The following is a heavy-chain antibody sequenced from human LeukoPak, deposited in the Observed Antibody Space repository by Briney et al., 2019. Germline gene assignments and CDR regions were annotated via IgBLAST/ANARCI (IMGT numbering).Heavy chain of an antibody. Sequence: GGSLRLSCAASGFTFSSYRMSWVRQAPGKGLEGVANIKQDGSEKYYVDSVKGRFTISRDNARNSLFLQMNSLRAEDTAVYYCARDDGYSYGSGLLRYWGQGTLVTVSS. CDR2: IKQDGSEK. J-gene: IGHJ4*02. D-gene: IGHD5-18*01. CDR3: ARDDGYSYGSGLLRY. V-gene: IGHV3-7*01. CDR1: GFTFSSYR.